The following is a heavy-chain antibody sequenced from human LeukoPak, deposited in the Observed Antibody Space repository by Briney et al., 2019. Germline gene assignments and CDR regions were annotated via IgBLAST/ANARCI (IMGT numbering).Heavy chain of an antibody. Sequence: GGSLRLSCAASGFTFSSYAMSWVRQAPGKGLEWVSAISGSGGSTYYADSVKGRFTISRDNSKNTLYLQMNSLRAEDTAVYYCAKALTTHKYYYYGMDVWGQGTTATVSS. CDR3: AKALTTHKYYYYGMDV. J-gene: IGHJ6*02. CDR2: ISGSGGST. D-gene: IGHD1-1*01. V-gene: IGHV3-23*01. CDR1: GFTFSSYA.